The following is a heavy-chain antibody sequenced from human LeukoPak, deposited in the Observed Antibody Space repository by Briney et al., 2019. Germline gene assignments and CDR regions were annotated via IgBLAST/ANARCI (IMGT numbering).Heavy chain of an antibody. D-gene: IGHD6-19*01. CDR3: ARAGYSSGWYNWFDP. CDR2: INHSGST. CDR1: GGSFSGYY. Sequence: KPSETLSLTCAVYGGSFSGYYWSWIRQPPGKGLEWIGEINHSGSTNYNPSLKSRVTISVDTSKNQFSLKLSSVPAADTAVYYCARAGYSSGWYNWFDPWGQGTLVTVSS. V-gene: IGHV4-34*01. J-gene: IGHJ5*02.